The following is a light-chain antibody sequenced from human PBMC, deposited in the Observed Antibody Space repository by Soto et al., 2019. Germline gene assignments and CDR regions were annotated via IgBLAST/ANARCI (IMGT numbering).Light chain of an antibody. CDR1: QSISDF. V-gene: IGKV1-39*01. J-gene: IGKJ1*01. CDR2: AAS. CDR3: QQTYSTPPT. Sequence: IQMTQSAYSLSASVGDRVTITCRASQSISDFLNWYQQKKGKAPKLLIYAASTLQSGAPSRFSGSGYGTDFNLTISSLETEDFATYYCQQTYSTPPTFGQGTKVDIK.